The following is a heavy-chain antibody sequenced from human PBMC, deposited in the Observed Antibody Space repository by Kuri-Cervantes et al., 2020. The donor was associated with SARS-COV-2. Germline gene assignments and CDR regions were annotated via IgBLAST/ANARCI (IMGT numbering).Heavy chain of an antibody. V-gene: IGHV1-69*13. J-gene: IGHJ4*02. CDR2: IIPIFGTA. CDR1: GGTFSSYA. Sequence: SVKVSCKASGGTFSSYAISWVRQAPGQGLEWMGGIIPIFGTANYAQKFQGRVTITADESTSTAYMELSSLRSEDTAVYYCARGESPTTYYYDSNYYFDYWGQGTLDTVSS. CDR3: ARGESPTTYYYDSNYYFDY. D-gene: IGHD3-22*01.